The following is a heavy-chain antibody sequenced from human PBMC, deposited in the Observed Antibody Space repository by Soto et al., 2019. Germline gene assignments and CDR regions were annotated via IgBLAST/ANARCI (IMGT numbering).Heavy chain of an antibody. D-gene: IGHD2-15*01. CDR3: ARGLLAKYCSGGSCYGCVIFDP. Sequence: SETLSLTCAVFGGSFSCYYWSWIRQPPGKGLEWIGAINHSGSTNYNPSLKSRVTLSVDTSKNQFSLKLSSVTAADKAVYYCARGLLAKYCSGGSCYGCVIFDPWVQGTLVTVSS. V-gene: IGHV4-34*01. CDR1: GGSFSCYY. J-gene: IGHJ5*02. CDR2: INHSGST.